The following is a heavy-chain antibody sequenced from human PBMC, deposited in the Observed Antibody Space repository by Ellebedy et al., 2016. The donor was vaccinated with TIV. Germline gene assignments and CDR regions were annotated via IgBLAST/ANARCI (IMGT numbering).Heavy chain of an antibody. CDR1: GFTFSSYS. D-gene: IGHD4-17*01. J-gene: IGHJ4*02. CDR3: ARDKDYAYDY. CDR2: ITSGSDTI. V-gene: IGHV3-48*02. Sequence: GESLKISCAASGFTFSSYSMNWVRQAPGKGLEYVSHITSGSDTISYADSVKGRFTISRDNAKNSLYLQMNSLRDEATAVYFCARDKDYAYDYWGQGTLVTVSS.